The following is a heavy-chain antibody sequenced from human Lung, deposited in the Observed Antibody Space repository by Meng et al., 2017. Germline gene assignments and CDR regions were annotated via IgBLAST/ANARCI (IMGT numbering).Heavy chain of an antibody. CDR3: ARDKPPNDV. V-gene: IGHV3-30*01. Sequence: QVELVESGGGVVQPGGYLRLSCAASGFTFNTYAMHWARQAPGKGLEWVSLMSFDGAQIYYSDSVRGRFTISRDNSKNTLYLQMNSLRAEDTAVYYCARDKPPNDVWGRGTLVTVSS. CDR2: MSFDGAQI. CDR1: GFTFNTYA. J-gene: IGHJ2*01.